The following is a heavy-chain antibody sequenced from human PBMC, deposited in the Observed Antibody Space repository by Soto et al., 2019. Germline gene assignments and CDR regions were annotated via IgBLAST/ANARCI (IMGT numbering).Heavy chain of an antibody. J-gene: IGHJ4*02. CDR1: GGSISSSRYY. CDR3: ASWTYYYDSREDRFDY. CDR2: IYYSGST. V-gene: IGHV4-39*01. Sequence: SETLSLTCTVSGGSISSSRYYWGWIRQPPGKGLEWIGSIYYSGSTYYNPSLKSRVTISVDTSKNQFSLKLSSVTAADTAVYYCASWTYYYDSREDRFDYWGQGTLVTVSS. D-gene: IGHD3-22*01.